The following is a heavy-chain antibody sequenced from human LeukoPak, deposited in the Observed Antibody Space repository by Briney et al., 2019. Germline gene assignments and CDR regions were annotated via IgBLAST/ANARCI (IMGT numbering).Heavy chain of an antibody. V-gene: IGHV3-9*03. CDR3: AKDTAAAALYYFDY. J-gene: IGHJ4*02. CDR1: GFTFDDYA. Sequence: PGGSLRLSCAASGFTFDDYAMHWVQQAPGKGLEWVSGISWNSGSIGYADSVKGRFTISRDNAENSLYLQMNSLRAEDMALYYCAKDTAAAALYYFDYWGQGTLVTVSS. D-gene: IGHD6-13*01. CDR2: ISWNSGSI.